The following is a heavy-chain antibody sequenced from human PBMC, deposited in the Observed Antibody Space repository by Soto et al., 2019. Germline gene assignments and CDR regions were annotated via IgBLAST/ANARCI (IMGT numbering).Heavy chain of an antibody. Sequence: QVQLVQSGAEVKKPGSSVKVSCKASGGTFSSYAISWVRQAPGQGLEWMGGIIPIFGTANYAQKFQGRVTITADESPSTAYMELSSLRSDDTAVYYCATKEPGGIHDYGDYFDYWGQGTLVTVSS. CDR2: IIPIFGTA. J-gene: IGHJ4*02. CDR1: GGTFSSYA. D-gene: IGHD4-17*01. V-gene: IGHV1-69*01. CDR3: ATKEPGGIHDYGDYFDY.